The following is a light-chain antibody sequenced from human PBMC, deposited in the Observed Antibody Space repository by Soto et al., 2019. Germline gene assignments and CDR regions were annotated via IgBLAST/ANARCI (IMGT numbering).Light chain of an antibody. CDR3: QQFSSYPLT. CDR2: DAS. CDR1: QSVSSSY. Sequence: EVTHSPVALSLSPGKRATLSCRASQSVSSSYLAWYQQKPGQAPRLLIYDASSRATGIPDRFSGGGSGTDFTLTISRLEPEDFAVYYCQQFSSYPLTFGGGTKVDIK. V-gene: IGKV3-20*01. J-gene: IGKJ4*01.